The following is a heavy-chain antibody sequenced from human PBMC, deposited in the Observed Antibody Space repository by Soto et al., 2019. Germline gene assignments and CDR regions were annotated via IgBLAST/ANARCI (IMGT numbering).Heavy chain of an antibody. CDR3: ARDQEPSTLYYDYYCMYV. Sequence: QVQLVQSGAEVKKPGASVTVSCKASGYTFTSYYIHWVRQAPGQGLEWMGIINPSGGSTSYAQKFQGRVTMTRDTSTSTVYMEVCGLRSEDTAVYYCARDQEPSTLYYDYYCMYVWGKGTTVTVSS. J-gene: IGHJ6*03. CDR1: GYTFTSYY. V-gene: IGHV1-46*03. CDR2: INPSGGST.